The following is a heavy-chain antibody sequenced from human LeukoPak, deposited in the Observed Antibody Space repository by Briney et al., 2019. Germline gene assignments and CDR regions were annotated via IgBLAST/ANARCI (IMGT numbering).Heavy chain of an antibody. V-gene: IGHV3-53*01. CDR3: ASPRGKVYGMDV. J-gene: IGHJ6*02. Sequence: GGSLRLSCAASGFTFSSNYMSWVRQAPGKGLEWVSVIYSGGSTYYADSVKGRFTISRDNSKNTLYLQMNSLRAEDTAVYYCASPRGKVYGMDVWGQGTTVTVSS. CDR1: GFTFSSNY. CDR2: IYSGGST.